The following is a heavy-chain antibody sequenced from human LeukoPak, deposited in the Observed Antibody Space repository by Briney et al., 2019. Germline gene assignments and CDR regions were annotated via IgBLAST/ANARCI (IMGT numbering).Heavy chain of an antibody. V-gene: IGHV4-59*08. CDR3: ARLHFDFWSGYGAHP. J-gene: IGHJ5*02. CDR2: IYYSGST. D-gene: IGHD3-3*01. Sequence: SETLSLTCTVSGVSITSYYWSWIRQPPGKGLEWIGYIYYSGSTNYNPSLKSRVTISVDTSKNQFSLKLSSVTAADTAVYYCARLHFDFWSGYGAHPWGQGTLVTVSS. CDR1: GVSITSYY.